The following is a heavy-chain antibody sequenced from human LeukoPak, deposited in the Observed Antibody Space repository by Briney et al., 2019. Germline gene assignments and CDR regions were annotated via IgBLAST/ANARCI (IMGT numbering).Heavy chain of an antibody. D-gene: IGHD5-24*01. J-gene: IGHJ4*02. CDR1: GYSISSGYY. Sequence: SETLSLTCTVSGYSISSGYYWGWIRQPPGKGLEWIGSIYHSGSTYYNPSLKSRVTISVDTSKNQFSLKLSSVTAADTAVYYCARDQRDGYNWFVDYWGQGTLVTVSS. CDR2: IYHSGST. V-gene: IGHV4-38-2*02. CDR3: ARDQRDGYNWFVDY.